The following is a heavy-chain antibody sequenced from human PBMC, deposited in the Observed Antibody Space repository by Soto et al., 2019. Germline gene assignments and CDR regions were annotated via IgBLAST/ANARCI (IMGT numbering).Heavy chain of an antibody. CDR1: GVSLSNARMG. D-gene: IGHD1-26*01. Sequence: QVTLKESGPVLVKPTETLTLTCTVSGVSLSNARMGVSGIRQPRGKALEWIAHIFSNDEKSYSTSLKSRLTISKDTSKSQGVRTMTNMDPVDTATYSCARIHEQWELLNAFDIWGQGTMITVS. CDR3: ARIHEQWELLNAFDI. CDR2: IFSNDEK. V-gene: IGHV2-26*01. J-gene: IGHJ3*02.